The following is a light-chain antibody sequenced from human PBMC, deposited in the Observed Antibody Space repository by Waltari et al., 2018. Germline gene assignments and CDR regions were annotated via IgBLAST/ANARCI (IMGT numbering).Light chain of an antibody. Sequence: EVVMTQSPATLSVSPGERVTLSCRASQSVGYNLAWFQQQPGQAPRLLIYGASTRATDIPDRFSGSGSGRAFTLTISSLQSEDFANYYCQQYNNWQITFGQGTRLDLK. CDR2: GAS. J-gene: IGKJ5*01. V-gene: IGKV3-15*01. CDR3: QQYNNWQIT. CDR1: QSVGYN.